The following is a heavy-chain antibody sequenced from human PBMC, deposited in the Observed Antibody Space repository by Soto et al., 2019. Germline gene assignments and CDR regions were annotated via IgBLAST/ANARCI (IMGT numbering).Heavy chain of an antibody. Sequence: GGSLRLSCAASGFTFSTYWMHWIRQVPGKGLEWVSRINSDASHTYYADSVKGRFTISRDNAKNTLHLEMNSLRAEDTAVYYCAKASSYYDFWSGYYHNWFDPWGQGTLVTVS. CDR2: INSDASHT. CDR3: AKASSYYDFWSGYYHNWFDP. V-gene: IGHV3-74*01. D-gene: IGHD3-3*01. CDR1: GFTFSTYW. J-gene: IGHJ5*02.